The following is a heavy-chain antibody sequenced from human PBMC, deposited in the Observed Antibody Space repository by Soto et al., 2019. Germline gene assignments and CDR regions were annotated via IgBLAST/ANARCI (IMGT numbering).Heavy chain of an antibody. J-gene: IGHJ4*02. D-gene: IGHD2-15*01. CDR1: GGTFSSYA. V-gene: IGHV1-69*13. CDR2: IIPIFGTA. CDR3: ASIGYCSGGSCDY. Sequence: SVKVSFKASGGTFSSYAISWVRQAPGQGLEWMGGIIPIFGTANYAQKFQGRVTITADESTSTAYMELSSLRSEDTAVYYCASIGYCSGGSCDYWGQGTLVTSPQ.